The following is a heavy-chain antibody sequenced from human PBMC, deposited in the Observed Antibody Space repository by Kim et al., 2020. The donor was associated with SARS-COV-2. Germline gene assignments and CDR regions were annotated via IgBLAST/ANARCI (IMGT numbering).Heavy chain of an antibody. J-gene: IGHJ4*02. CDR1: GFTFSNYD. V-gene: IGHV3-13*05. CDR3: ARDCSGPTTRCHGLDY. CDR2: IGTGGDP. D-gene: IGHD2-2*01. Sequence: GGSLRLSCAASGFTFSNYDMHWVRQTAGKRLEWVSAIGTGGDPYYSGSVKGRFTISRENAKNSLYLQMNSLRAGDTAVYYCARDCSGPTTRCHGLDYWGQGILVTGSS.